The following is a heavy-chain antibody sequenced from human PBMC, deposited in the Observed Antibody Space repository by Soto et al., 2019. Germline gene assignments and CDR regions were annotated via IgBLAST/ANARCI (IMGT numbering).Heavy chain of an antibody. CDR1: EFTFNTYW. J-gene: IGHJ6*02. CDR3: AKDGRGWYGGYYYGMDV. CDR2: IKDDGGST. Sequence: GGSLRLSCLASEFTFNTYWMNWVRQAPGRGLEWVANIKDDGGSTYYADSVKGRFTISRDNSKNSLYLQMNSLRTEDTALYYCAKDGRGWYGGYYYGMDVWGQGTTVPVSS. D-gene: IGHD6-19*01. V-gene: IGHV3-43*02.